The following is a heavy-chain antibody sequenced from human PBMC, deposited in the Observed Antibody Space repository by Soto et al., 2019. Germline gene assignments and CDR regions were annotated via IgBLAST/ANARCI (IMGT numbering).Heavy chain of an antibody. V-gene: IGHV3-72*01. J-gene: IGHJ4*02. CDR2: IRKKANSYTT. D-gene: IGHD1-1*01. CDR3: VRVRGRGTYNFDS. CDR1: GFTFSDNY. Sequence: GGSLRLSCAASGFTFSDNYMDWVRQAPWKGREWVGRIRKKANSYTTEYAASVKGRFTISRDDTKNSIYVQMSRLKKDDTAVNYCVRVRGRGTYNFDSWGQGALVTVSS.